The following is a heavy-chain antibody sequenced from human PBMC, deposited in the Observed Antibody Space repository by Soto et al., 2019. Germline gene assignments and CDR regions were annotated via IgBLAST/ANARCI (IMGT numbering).Heavy chain of an antibody. V-gene: IGHV1-18*01. D-gene: IGHD3-9*01. Sequence: ASVKVSCKASGYTFTSYGISWVRQAPGQGLEWMGWISAYNGNTNYAQKLQGRVTITTDTSTSTAYMELRSLRSDDTAVYYCARDVEKYYDILTGYLRSYGMDVWGQGTTVTSP. CDR1: GYTFTSYG. CDR2: ISAYNGNT. CDR3: ARDVEKYYDILTGYLRSYGMDV. J-gene: IGHJ6*02.